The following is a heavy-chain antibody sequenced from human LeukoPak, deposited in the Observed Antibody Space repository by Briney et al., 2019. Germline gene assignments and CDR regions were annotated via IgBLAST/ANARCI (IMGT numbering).Heavy chain of an antibody. Sequence: GGSLRLSCAASGFTFSSYSMNWVRQAPGKGLEWVSSISSSSSYIYYADSVKGRFTISRDNAKNSLYLQMNSLRAEDTAVYYCAAPSGAVAGSGGMDVWGQGTTVTVSS. V-gene: IGHV3-21*01. D-gene: IGHD6-19*01. J-gene: IGHJ6*02. CDR2: ISSSSSYI. CDR1: GFTFSSYS. CDR3: AAPSGAVAGSGGMDV.